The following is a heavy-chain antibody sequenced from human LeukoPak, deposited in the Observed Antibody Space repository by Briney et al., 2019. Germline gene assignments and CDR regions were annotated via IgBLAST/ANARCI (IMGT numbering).Heavy chain of an antibody. CDR3: ARVVVAADPHMDV. Sequence: GGSLRLSCAASGFTFSSYGMHWVRQAPGKGLEWVAVISYDGSNKYYADSVKGRFTISRDNSKNTLYLQMNSLRAEDTAVYYCARVVVAADPHMDVWGKGTTVTVSS. J-gene: IGHJ6*03. CDR1: GFTFSSYG. CDR2: ISYDGSNK. V-gene: IGHV3-30*03. D-gene: IGHD2-15*01.